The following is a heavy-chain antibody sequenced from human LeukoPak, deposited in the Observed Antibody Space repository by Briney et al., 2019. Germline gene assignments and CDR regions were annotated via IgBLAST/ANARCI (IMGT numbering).Heavy chain of an antibody. Sequence: KPSETLSLTCTVSGGSISSYYWTWIRQPAGKGLEWIGRFYSTGSTNYNPSLKSRVTMSVDTSKNQFSLKLSSVTAADTAVYYCARHGSYDILTGYSYYFDYWGQGTLVTVSS. D-gene: IGHD3-9*01. CDR1: GGSISSYY. CDR3: ARHGSYDILTGYSYYFDY. V-gene: IGHV4-4*07. CDR2: FYSTGST. J-gene: IGHJ4*02.